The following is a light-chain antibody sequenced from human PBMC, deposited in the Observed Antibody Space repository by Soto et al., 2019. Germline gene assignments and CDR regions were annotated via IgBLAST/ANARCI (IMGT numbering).Light chain of an antibody. V-gene: IGLV2-14*01. Sequence: QSALTQPASVSGSPGQSITISCTATASDVGGYHYVSWYQHHPAPAPQVMIYEVTNRPSGVSKRFSGSKSGNTASLTISGLLAEDEAEYYCSSYTSSSTYVFGTGTKVTVL. J-gene: IGLJ1*01. CDR2: EVT. CDR1: ASDVGGYHY. CDR3: SSYTSSSTYV.